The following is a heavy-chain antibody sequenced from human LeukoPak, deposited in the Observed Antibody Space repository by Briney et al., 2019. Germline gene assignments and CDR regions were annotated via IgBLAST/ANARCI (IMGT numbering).Heavy chain of an antibody. J-gene: IGHJ4*02. V-gene: IGHV1-18*01. CDR3: ARDRVYSYGYDFDY. CDR1: GYTFTSYD. CDR2: ISAYNGNT. D-gene: IGHD5-18*01. Sequence: SXXVSCKASGYTFTSYDISWVRQAPGQGLEWMGWISAYNGNTNYAQKLQGRVTMTTDTSTSTAYMELRSLRSDDTAVYYCARDRVYSYGYDFDYWGQGTLVTVSS.